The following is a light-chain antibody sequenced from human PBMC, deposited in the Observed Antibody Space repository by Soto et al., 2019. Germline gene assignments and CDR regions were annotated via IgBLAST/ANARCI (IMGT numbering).Light chain of an antibody. J-gene: IGLJ2*01. CDR2: GNS. Sequence: QSVLTQPPSVSGAPGQRVTISCTGSSSNIGAGYDVHWYQQLPGTAPKLLIYGNSNRPSGVPDRFSGAKSGTSASLAITGLQAEDEADYYCQSYDGSLRRVLGGGTKLTVL. V-gene: IGLV1-40*01. CDR3: QSYDGSLRRV. CDR1: SSNIGAGYD.